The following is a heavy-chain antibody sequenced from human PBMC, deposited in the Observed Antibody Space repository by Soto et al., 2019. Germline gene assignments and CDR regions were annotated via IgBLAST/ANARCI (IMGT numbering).Heavy chain of an antibody. Sequence: QVQLVQSGAEVKKPGASVKVSCKASGYTFTSYDINWVRQATGQGLEWMGWMNPNSGNTGYAQKFQGRVTMTRNTSVSTAYRELSSLRSEDTAVYYCARRFTFGGVIVKRRAFDIWGQGTMVTVSS. D-gene: IGHD3-16*02. CDR1: GYTFTSYD. CDR2: MNPNSGNT. V-gene: IGHV1-8*01. J-gene: IGHJ3*02. CDR3: ARRFTFGGVIVKRRAFDI.